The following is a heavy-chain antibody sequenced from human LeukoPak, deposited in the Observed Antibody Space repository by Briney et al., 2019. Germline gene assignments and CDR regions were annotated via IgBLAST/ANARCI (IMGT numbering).Heavy chain of an antibody. CDR2: IYHSGST. J-gene: IGHJ2*01. CDR1: GGSISSSNW. CDR3: ARSPRRFVVVPAARVFDP. V-gene: IGHV4-4*02. D-gene: IGHD2-2*01. Sequence: PSETLSLTCAVSGGSISSSNWWSWVRQPPGKGLEWIGEIYHSGSTSYNPSLKSRVTISVDKSKNQFSLKLSSVTAADTAVYYCARSPRRFVVVPAARVFDPWGRGTLVTVSS.